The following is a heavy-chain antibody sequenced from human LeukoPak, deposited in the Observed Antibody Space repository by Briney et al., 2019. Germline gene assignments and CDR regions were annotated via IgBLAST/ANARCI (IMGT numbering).Heavy chain of an antibody. V-gene: IGHV3-33*01. CDR1: GFTFSSFG. D-gene: IGHD3-16*01. J-gene: IGHJ4*02. CDR3: ARGRFGTVDY. Sequence: GGSLRLSCAASGFTFSSFGMHWVRQSPGKGLEWVAVIWYDGSTKVYADSVKGRFTISRDNSRNTLYLQVNSLRAEDTAVYFCARGRFGTVDYWGQGTLVTVSS. CDR2: IWYDGSTK.